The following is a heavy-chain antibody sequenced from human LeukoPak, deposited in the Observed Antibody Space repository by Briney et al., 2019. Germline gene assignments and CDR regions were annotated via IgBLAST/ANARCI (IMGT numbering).Heavy chain of an antibody. CDR1: GGSLSRDD. D-gene: IGHD3-10*01. CDR3: ARVRVPYYYFDV. Sequence: SETLSLTCTLSGGSLSRDDGSWLRQPTGKALEWLGYIYYCGSTNYNPYLKSRVTISVDTSKNQFSLKLSSVTAADTAVYYCARVRVPYYYFDVWGKGTTVTVSS. V-gene: IGHV4-59*08. J-gene: IGHJ6*03. CDR2: IYYCGST.